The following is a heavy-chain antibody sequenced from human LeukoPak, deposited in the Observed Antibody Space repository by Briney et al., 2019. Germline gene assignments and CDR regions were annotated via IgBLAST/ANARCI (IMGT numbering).Heavy chain of an antibody. V-gene: IGHV3-23*01. CDR1: GFTFSGYA. D-gene: IGHD2-8*02. Sequence: GGSLRLSCAASGFTFSGYAMSWVRQAPGKGLEWVSGFGSDGKTHYAESVQGRFAISRDPSKTTLYLQMNSLRTEDTALYYCARDLHYWAAMDVWGQGTTVTVSS. J-gene: IGHJ6*02. CDR2: FGSDGKT. CDR3: ARDLHYWAAMDV.